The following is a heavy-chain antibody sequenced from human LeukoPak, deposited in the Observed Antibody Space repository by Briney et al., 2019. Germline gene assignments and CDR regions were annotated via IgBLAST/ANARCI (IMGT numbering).Heavy chain of an antibody. CDR3: AKVYSSSSRDSFDV. V-gene: IGHV4-34*01. CDR1: GVSFSGYY. CDR2: ISHGGGT. D-gene: IGHD6-6*01. J-gene: IGHJ3*01. Sequence: SETLSLTCAVYGVSFSGYYWSWIRQSPGKGLEWIGEISHGGGTNCNTSLESRVTMSVDTSKSQFTLKLNSVTAADTAVYYCAKVYSSSSRDSFDVWGPGTMVIVSS.